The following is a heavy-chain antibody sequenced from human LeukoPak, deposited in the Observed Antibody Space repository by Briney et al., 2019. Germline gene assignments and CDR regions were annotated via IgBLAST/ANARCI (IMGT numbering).Heavy chain of an antibody. CDR3: AKEGYSSSWYSRRRNFDY. D-gene: IGHD6-13*01. Sequence: AGGSLRLSCTASGFTFSSYAMHWVRQAPGKGLEWVAVISYDGSNKYYADSVKGRFTISRDNSKNTLYLQMNSLRAEDTAVYYCAKEGYSSSWYSRRRNFDYWGQGTLVTVSS. CDR1: GFTFSSYA. V-gene: IGHV3-30-3*01. CDR2: ISYDGSNK. J-gene: IGHJ4*02.